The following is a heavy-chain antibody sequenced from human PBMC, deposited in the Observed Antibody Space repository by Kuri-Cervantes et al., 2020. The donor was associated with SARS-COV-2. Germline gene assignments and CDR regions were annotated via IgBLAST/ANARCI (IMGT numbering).Heavy chain of an antibody. CDR3: ARQVFDAFDI. CDR2: ISSSSSYI. CDR1: GFLFSASA. V-gene: IGHV3-21*01. J-gene: IGHJ3*02. Sequence: GGSLRLSCEVSGFLFSASAIYWVRQAPGKGLEWVSSISSSSSYIYYADSVKGRFTISRDNAKNSLYLQMNSLRAEDTAVYYCARQVFDAFDIWGQGTMVTVSS.